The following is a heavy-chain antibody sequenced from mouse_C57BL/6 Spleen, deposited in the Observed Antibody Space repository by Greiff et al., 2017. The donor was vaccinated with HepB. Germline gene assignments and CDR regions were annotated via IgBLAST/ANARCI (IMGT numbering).Heavy chain of an antibody. D-gene: IGHD4-1*01. CDR1: GYTFTSYW. CDR3: ARRTNSADY. J-gene: IGHJ2*01. CDR2: IDPSDSYT. V-gene: IGHV1-50*01. Sequence: QVQLQQPGAELVKPGASVKLSCKASGYTFTSYWMQWVKQRPGQGLEWIGEIDPSDSYTNYNQKFKGKATLTVDTSSSTAYMQLSSLTSEDSAVYYCARRTNSADYWGQGTTLTVSS.